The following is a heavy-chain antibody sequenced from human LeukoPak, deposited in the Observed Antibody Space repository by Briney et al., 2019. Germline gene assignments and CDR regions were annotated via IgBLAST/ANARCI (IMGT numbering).Heavy chain of an antibody. V-gene: IGHV4-39*07. CDR3: ARVIAGTSFS. D-gene: IGHD1-20*01. CDR1: GGSISSSSYY. Sequence: SETLSLTCTVPGGSISSSSYYWGWIRQPPGKGLEWIGSIYYSGSTYYNPSLKSRVTISVDTSKNQFSLKLSSVPAADTAVYYCARVIAGTSFSWGQGTLVTVSS. CDR2: IYYSGST. J-gene: IGHJ5*02.